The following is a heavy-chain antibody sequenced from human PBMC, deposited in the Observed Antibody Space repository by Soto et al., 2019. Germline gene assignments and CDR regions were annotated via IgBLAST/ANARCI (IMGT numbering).Heavy chain of an antibody. V-gene: IGHV4-39*01. Sequence: PSETLSLTCTVSSGSISSSSDYWGWIRQPPGKGLEWIGSIYYSGSTYYNPSLKSRVTISVDTSKNQFSLKLSSVTAADTAVYYCARHHRGLDAFDIWGQGTMVTVSS. J-gene: IGHJ3*02. D-gene: IGHD3-10*01. CDR1: SGSISSSSDY. CDR2: IYYSGST. CDR3: ARHHRGLDAFDI.